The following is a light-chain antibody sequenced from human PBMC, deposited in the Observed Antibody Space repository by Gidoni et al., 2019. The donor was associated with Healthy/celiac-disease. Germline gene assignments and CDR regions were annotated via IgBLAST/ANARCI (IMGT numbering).Light chain of an antibody. CDR2: DVS. Sequence: QSALTQPASVSWSPGPSITISCTGTSSDVGGYNYDSWYQQHPGKAPKLMIYDVSNRPSGVSNRCSGSKSGNTASLTISGLQAEDEADYYCSSYTSSSIWVFGGGTKLTVL. CDR3: SSYTSSSIWV. V-gene: IGLV2-14*01. J-gene: IGLJ3*02. CDR1: SSDVGGYNY.